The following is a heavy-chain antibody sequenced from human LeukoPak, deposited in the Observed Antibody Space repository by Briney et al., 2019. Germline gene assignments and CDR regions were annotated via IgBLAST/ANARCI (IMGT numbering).Heavy chain of an antibody. V-gene: IGHV4-39*01. D-gene: IGHD1-1*01. CDR1: GGSFSGDY. Sequence: PSETLSLTCTVYGGSFSGDYWGWIRQPPGKGLEWVGSIYYSGSTYYNPSLKSRVTISVDTSKNQFSLKLSSVTAADTAVYYCARHASTTTHFDYWGQGTLVTVSS. CDR2: IYYSGST. J-gene: IGHJ4*02. CDR3: ARHASTTTHFDY.